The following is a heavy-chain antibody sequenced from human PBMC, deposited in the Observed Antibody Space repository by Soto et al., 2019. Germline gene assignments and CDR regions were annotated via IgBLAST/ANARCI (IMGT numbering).Heavy chain of an antibody. CDR3: ARGGSPNDY. J-gene: IGHJ4*01. CDR1: GYTFTNFD. V-gene: IGHV1-18*01. CDR2: ISAYNGNT. Sequence: VEVSSTASGYTFTNFDICWVRQAPGQGLEWMGWISAYNGNTNYAQNFQGRVTMTTDTSTSTAYMELMYLRCDDPDVHYCARGGSPNDYWG.